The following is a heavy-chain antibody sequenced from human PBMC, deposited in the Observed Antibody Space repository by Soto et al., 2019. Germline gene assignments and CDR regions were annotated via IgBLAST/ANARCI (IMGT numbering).Heavy chain of an antibody. CDR3: ARSSESGSNWNYGDN. J-gene: IGHJ4*02. Sequence: ASVKVSCKASGYTFTSYVVHWVRQAPGQRLEWMGLINAGNGNTKYSEKFQARVTITRDTSANTAYMELSSLRSEDTAVYYCARSSESGSNWNYGDNWGQGTLVTVSS. CDR2: INAGNGNT. D-gene: IGHD1-7*01. V-gene: IGHV1-3*01. CDR1: GYTFTSYV.